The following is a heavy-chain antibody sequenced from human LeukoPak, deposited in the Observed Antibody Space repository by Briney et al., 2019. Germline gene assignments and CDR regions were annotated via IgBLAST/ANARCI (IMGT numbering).Heavy chain of an antibody. CDR3: AKDADPRPFYFDY. CDR2: ISGSGSST. J-gene: IGHJ4*02. Sequence: PGASLRLSCAASGFTFSSYAMSWVRQALGKGLEWVSEISGSGSSTYYADSVKGRFTISRDNSKNTLYLQMNSLRVEDTAVYYCAKDADPRPFYFDYWGQGILVTVSS. CDR1: GFTFSSYA. V-gene: IGHV3-23*01.